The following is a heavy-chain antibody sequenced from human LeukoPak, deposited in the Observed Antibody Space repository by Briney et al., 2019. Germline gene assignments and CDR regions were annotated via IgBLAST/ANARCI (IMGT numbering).Heavy chain of an antibody. D-gene: IGHD1-26*01. CDR2: ISWNSSSI. CDR3: ARAGGTYYGIAFDI. V-gene: IGHV3-9*01. CDR1: RFTFYDYA. J-gene: IGHJ3*02. Sequence: SLTLSCAAYRFTFYDYAMQCQRHAPGKGREWVSGISWNSSSIVYAYSVKVRFTMSRDNANHSLYLQRKSLRAEDRAVYYCARAGGTYYGIAFDIWGQGTMVTVSS.